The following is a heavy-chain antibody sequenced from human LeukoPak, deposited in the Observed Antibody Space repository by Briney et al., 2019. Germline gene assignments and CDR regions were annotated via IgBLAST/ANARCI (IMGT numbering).Heavy chain of an antibody. J-gene: IGHJ3*02. CDR2: IYPGDSDT. CDR3: ARRGYYYGSGSYYIDAFDI. D-gene: IGHD3-10*01. V-gene: IGHV5-51*01. CDR1: GYSFTSYW. Sequence: GESLKISCKGSGYSFTSYWIGWVRQMPGKGLEWMGIIYPGDSDTRYSPSFQGQVTMLADKSITTPYLQWSSLKASDTAMYYCARRGYYYGSGSYYIDAFDIWGQGTMVTVSS.